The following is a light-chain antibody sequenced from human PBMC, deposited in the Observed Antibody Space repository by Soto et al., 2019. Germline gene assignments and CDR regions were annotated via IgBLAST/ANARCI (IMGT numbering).Light chain of an antibody. J-gene: IGKJ2*01. V-gene: IGKV2-30*02. Sequence: DVMMTQSPLSLPVTLGQPASISCRSSQSLVHSDGNTHLNWFQQRPGQSPRRLICKVSNRESGVPDRFSGSASGTEFTLKISRVEAEDVGVYYCMQGTHWPYTFGQGTKLEIK. CDR3: MQGTHWPYT. CDR2: KVS. CDR1: QSLVHSDGNTH.